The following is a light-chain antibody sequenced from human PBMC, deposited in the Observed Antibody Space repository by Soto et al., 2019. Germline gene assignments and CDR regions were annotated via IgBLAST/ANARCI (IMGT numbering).Light chain of an antibody. V-gene: IGKV1-5*03. J-gene: IGKJ1*01. CDR3: QQYNSYSSTWT. CDR1: QSISSW. CDR2: KAS. Sequence: DIQMTQSPSTLSASVGDRVTITCRASQSISSWLAWYQQKPGKAPKLLIYKASSLESGVPSRFSGSGSGTEFTLTISSLQTDDFATYYCQQYNSYSSTWTLGQGTKGDIK.